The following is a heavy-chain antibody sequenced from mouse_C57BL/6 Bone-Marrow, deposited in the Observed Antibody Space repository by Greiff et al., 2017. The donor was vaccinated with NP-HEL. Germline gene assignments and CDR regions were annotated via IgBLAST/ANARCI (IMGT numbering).Heavy chain of an antibody. CDR1: GYTFTSYW. D-gene: IGHD2-1*01. CDR2: IDPSDSET. V-gene: IGHV1-52*01. Sequence: QVQLQQSGAELVRPGSSVKLSCKASGYTFTSYWMHWVKQRPIQGLEWIGNIDPSDSETHYNQKFKDKATLTVDKSSSTAYMQLSSLTSEDSAVYYCARYGKRGDYFDYWGQGTTLTVSS. CDR3: ARYGKRGDYFDY. J-gene: IGHJ2*01.